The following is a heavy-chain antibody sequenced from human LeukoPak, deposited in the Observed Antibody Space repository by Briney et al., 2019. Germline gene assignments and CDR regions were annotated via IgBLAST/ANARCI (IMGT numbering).Heavy chain of an antibody. CDR3: GRSLSSAWYYFAY. Sequence: PSETLSLTCTVSGGSIGSYYWSWIRQPPGKGLEWIGYIYYSGSTNYNPSLNSRVTISVDTSKNQFSLRLSSVTAADTAVYYCGRSLSSAWYYFAYWGQGTLVTVSS. V-gene: IGHV4-59*01. D-gene: IGHD6-19*01. CDR2: IYYSGST. CDR1: GGSIGSYY. J-gene: IGHJ4*02.